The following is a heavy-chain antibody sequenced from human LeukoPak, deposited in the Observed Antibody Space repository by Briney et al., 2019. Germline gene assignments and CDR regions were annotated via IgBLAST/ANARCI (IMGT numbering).Heavy chain of an antibody. Sequence: ASVKVSCKASGYTFTSYYMHWVRQAPGQGLEWMGIINPSGGSTSYAQKFQGRVTMTRDMSTSTVYMELSSLRSEDTAVYYCARVVVPAAHIDYWGQGTLVTVSS. V-gene: IGHV1-46*01. CDR1: GYTFTSYY. J-gene: IGHJ4*02. CDR2: INPSGGST. D-gene: IGHD2-2*01. CDR3: ARVVVPAAHIDY.